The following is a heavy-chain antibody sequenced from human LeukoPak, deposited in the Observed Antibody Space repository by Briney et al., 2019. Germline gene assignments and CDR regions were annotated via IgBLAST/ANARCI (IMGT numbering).Heavy chain of an antibody. D-gene: IGHD3-10*01. V-gene: IGHV4-59*01. CDR2: IYYSGST. J-gene: IGHJ6*02. CDR3: ASTMVRGVIINYYYYGMDV. CDR1: GLSISSYY. Sequence: TPSETLSLTCTVSGLSISSYYWSWLRQPPGKGLEGVGYIYYSGSTNYNHSLKSRVTISVDTSKDQFSLKLSSVTAADTAVYYCASTMVRGVIINYYYYGMDVWGQGTTVTVSS.